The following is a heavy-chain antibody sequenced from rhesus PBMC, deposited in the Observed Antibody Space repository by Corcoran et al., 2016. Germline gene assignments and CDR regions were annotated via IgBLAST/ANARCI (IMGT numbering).Heavy chain of an antibody. Sequence: QVQLVQSGAEVKKPGSSVKVSCKASGYTFTDYYMHWVRQAPRQGLEWMGWINPYNGNTKYAPKFQGRVTMTRDTSTSTAYMELSSLRSEDTAVYYCASGSSYVHDWYFDLWGPGTPITISS. CDR3: ASGSSYVHDWYFDL. J-gene: IGHJ2*01. D-gene: IGHD4-29*01. V-gene: IGHV1S2*01. CDR1: GYTFTDYY. CDR2: INPYNGNT.